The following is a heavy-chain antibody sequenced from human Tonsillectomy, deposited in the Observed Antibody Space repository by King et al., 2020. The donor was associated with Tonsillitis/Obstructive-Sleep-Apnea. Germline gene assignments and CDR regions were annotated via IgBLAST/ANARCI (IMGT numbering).Heavy chain of an antibody. D-gene: IGHD3-9*01. J-gene: IGHJ4*02. Sequence: VQLVESGGGLVQPGGSLRLSCAASGFTFSSYWMHWVRQAPGKGLVWVSRINSDGSSTSYADAVKGRFTISRDNAKNTLYLQMNSLRAEDTAVYYCAREGEYYDILNGYYYLYYFDYWGQGTLVTVSS. CDR3: AREGEYYDILNGYYYLYYFDY. CDR1: GFTFSSYW. CDR2: INSDGSST. V-gene: IGHV3-74*01.